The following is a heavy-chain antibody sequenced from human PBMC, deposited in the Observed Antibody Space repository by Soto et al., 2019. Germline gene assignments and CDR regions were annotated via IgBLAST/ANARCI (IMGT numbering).Heavy chain of an antibody. CDR3: AHGNNSSSWYGSWFDP. D-gene: IGHD6-13*01. V-gene: IGHV6-1*01. CDR2: TYYRSKWYN. CDR1: GDSVSSNSAA. Sequence: SQTLSLTFAISGDSVSSNSAAWNWIRQSPSRGLEWLGRTYYRSKWYNDYAVSVKSRITINPDTSKNQFSLQLNSVTPEDTAVYYCAHGNNSSSWYGSWFDPWGQGTLVTVSS. J-gene: IGHJ5*02.